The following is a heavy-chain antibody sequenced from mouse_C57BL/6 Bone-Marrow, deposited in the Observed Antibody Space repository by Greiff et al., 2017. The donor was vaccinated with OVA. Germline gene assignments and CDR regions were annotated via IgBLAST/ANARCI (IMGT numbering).Heavy chain of an antibody. CDR1: GYTFTSYW. V-gene: IGHV1-72*01. D-gene: IGHD2-3*01. CDR2: IDPNSGGT. J-gene: IGHJ4*01. Sequence: QVLLQQPGAELVKPGASVKLSCKASGYTFTSYWMHWVKQRPGRGLEWIGRIDPNSGGTKYNEKFKSKATLTVDKPSSAAYMQLSSLTSGDSAVFYCAREGGLMVTTRYYYAMDYWGQGTSVTVSS. CDR3: AREGGLMVTTRYYYAMDY.